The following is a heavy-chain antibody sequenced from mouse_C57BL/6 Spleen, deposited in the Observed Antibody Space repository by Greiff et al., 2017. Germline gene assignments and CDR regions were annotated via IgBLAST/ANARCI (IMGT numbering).Heavy chain of an antibody. Sequence: EVQLQQSGPELVKPGASVKISCKASGYSFTGYYMNWVKQSPEKSLEWIGEINPSTGGTTYNQKFKAKATLTVDKSSSTAYMQLKRLTSEDSAVYYCARGGGLYYGSSYDYAMDYWGQGTSVTVSS. V-gene: IGHV1-42*01. CDR3: ARGGGLYYGSSYDYAMDY. CDR1: GYSFTGYY. J-gene: IGHJ4*01. CDR2: INPSTGGT. D-gene: IGHD1-1*01.